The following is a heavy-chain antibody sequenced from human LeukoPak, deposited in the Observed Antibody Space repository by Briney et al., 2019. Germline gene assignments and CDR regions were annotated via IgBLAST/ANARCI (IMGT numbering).Heavy chain of an antibody. CDR1: GGSISSYY. V-gene: IGHV4-59*01. J-gene: IGHJ6*03. CDR3: AKASLNTAMEYYYYMDV. D-gene: IGHD5-18*01. CDR2: IYYSGST. Sequence: SETLSLTCTVSGGSISSYYWSWIRQPPGKGLEWIVYIYYSGSTNYNPSLKSRVTISVDTSKTQFSPKLSSVTAADTAVYYCAKASLNTAMEYYYYMDVWGKGTTVTVSS.